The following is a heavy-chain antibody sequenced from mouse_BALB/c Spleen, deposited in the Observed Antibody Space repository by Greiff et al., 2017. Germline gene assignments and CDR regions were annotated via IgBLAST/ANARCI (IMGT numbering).Heavy chain of an antibody. CDR1: GYTFTSYW. CDR2: IYPSDSYT. V-gene: IGHV1-69*02. Sequence: QVQLQQPGAELVRPGASVKLSCKASGYTFTSYWINWVKQRPGQGLEWIGNIYPSDSYTNYNQKFKDKATLTVDKSSSTAYMQLSSPTSEDSAVYYCTRSGYGYDGWYVDVWGAGTTVTVSA. J-gene: IGHJ1*01. D-gene: IGHD2-2*01. CDR3: TRSGYGYDGWYVDV.